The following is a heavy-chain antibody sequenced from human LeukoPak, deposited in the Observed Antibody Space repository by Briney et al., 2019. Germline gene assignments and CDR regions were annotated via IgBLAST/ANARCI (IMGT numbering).Heavy chain of an antibody. CDR1: GYTFTSYG. D-gene: IGHD6-19*01. CDR2: ISAYNGNT. Sequence: ASVKVSCKASGYTFTSYGISWVRQAPGQGLEWMGWISAYNGNTNYAQKLQGRVTMTTDTSTSTAYMELRSLRSDDTAVYYCARDGPPSSGWSYYYYYMDVWGKGTTVTISS. J-gene: IGHJ6*03. CDR3: ARDGPPSSGWSYYYYYMDV. V-gene: IGHV1-18*01.